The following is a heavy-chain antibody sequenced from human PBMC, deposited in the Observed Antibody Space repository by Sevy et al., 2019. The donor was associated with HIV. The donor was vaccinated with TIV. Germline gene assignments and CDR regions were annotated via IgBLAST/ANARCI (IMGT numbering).Heavy chain of an antibody. CDR3: AVSIGDCSRGSCYSGDAFDI. Sequence: GGSLRLSCKGSGYSFTSYWIGWVRQMPGKGLEWVGIIYPGDSDTRYSPSFQGQVTISADKSISSAYLQWSSLKASDTAMYYRAVSIGDCSRGSCYSGDAFDIWGQGTMVTVSS. CDR2: IYPGDSDT. V-gene: IGHV5-51*01. J-gene: IGHJ3*02. D-gene: IGHD2-15*01. CDR1: GYSFTSYW.